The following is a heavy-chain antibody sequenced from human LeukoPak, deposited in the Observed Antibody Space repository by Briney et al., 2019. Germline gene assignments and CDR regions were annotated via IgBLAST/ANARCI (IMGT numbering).Heavy chain of an antibody. D-gene: IGHD3-22*01. Sequence: SETLSLTCTVSGGSISSGVYYWGWIRQPPGKGLEWIGSIYYSGSTYYNPSLKSRVTISVDTSKNQFSLKLSSVTAADTAVYYCARVSYYYDSSGYYYAYYYYYMDVWGKGTTVTVSS. J-gene: IGHJ6*03. CDR3: ARVSYYYDSSGYYYAYYYYYMDV. V-gene: IGHV4-39*07. CDR1: GGSISSGVYY. CDR2: IYYSGST.